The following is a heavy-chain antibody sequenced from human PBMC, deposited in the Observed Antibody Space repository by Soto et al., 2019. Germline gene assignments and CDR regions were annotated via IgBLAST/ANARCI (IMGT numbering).Heavy chain of an antibody. J-gene: IGHJ6*02. CDR1: GYTFTGYY. D-gene: IGHD3-10*01. Sequence: GASVKVSCKASGYTFTGYYMHWVRQAPGQGLEWMGWINPNSGGTNYAQKFQGWVTMTRDTSISTAYMELSRLRSDDTAVYYCARDLYYYGSGSTAYYSGMDVWGQGTTVTVSS. CDR2: INPNSGGT. CDR3: ARDLYYYGSGSTAYYSGMDV. V-gene: IGHV1-2*04.